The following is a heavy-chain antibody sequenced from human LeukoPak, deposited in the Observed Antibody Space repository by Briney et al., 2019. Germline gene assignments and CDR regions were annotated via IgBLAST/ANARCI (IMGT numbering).Heavy chain of an antibody. CDR1: GFTFSTTA. V-gene: IGHV3-23*01. CDR3: AKDPRYCSSTSCYPDY. J-gene: IGHJ4*02. D-gene: IGHD2-2*01. CDR2: ISGSGDNTVMSGSGENT. Sequence: GGSLRLSCAASGFTFSTTAMGWVRQAPGKGLEWLSVISGSGDNTVMSGSGENTYYADSVKGRFTISRDNSKNTLYLQMDSLRAEDTAVYYCAKDPRYCSSTSCYPDYWGQGTLVTVSS.